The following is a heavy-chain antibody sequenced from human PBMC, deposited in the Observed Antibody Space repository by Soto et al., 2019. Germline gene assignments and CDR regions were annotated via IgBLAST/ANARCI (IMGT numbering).Heavy chain of an antibody. J-gene: IGHJ4*02. Sequence: SGPTLVNPTQTLTLTCTFSGFSLSTSGVGVGWIRQPPGKALEWLALIYWDDDKCYSPSPKSRLTITKDTSKNQVVLTMTNMDPVDTGTYYCAHRMTTARWVDYWGQGTLVTVSS. CDR3: AHRMTTARWVDY. D-gene: IGHD4-17*01. CDR2: IYWDDDK. CDR1: GFSLSTSGVG. V-gene: IGHV2-5*02.